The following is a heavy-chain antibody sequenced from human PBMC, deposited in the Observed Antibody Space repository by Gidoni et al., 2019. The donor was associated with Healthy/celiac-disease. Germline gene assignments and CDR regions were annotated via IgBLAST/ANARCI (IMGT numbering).Heavy chain of an antibody. D-gene: IGHD5-18*01. Sequence: EVQLVESGGGLVKPGGSLRLSCAAYGLPFSSYSMNWVRQAPGKGLEWVSSIRSSSSYIYYADSVKGRFTISRDNAKNSLYLQMNSLRAEDTAVYYCASNAVDTAEFDYWGQGTLVTVSS. CDR2: IRSSSSYI. CDR3: ASNAVDTAEFDY. V-gene: IGHV3-21*01. CDR1: GLPFSSYS. J-gene: IGHJ4*02.